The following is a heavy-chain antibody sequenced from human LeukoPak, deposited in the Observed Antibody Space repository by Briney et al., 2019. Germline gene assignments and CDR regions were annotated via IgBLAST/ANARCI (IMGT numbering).Heavy chain of an antibody. CDR3: ASPRIAAAYYYYYMDV. J-gene: IGHJ6*03. CDR2: ISSSSSYI. Sequence: GGSLRLSCAASGFTFSSYSMNWVRQAPGKGLEWVSSISSSSSYIYYADSVKGRFTISRDNAKNSLYLQMNSLRAEDTAVYYCASPRIAAAYYYYYMDVWGKGTTVTVSS. CDR1: GFTFSSYS. V-gene: IGHV3-21*01. D-gene: IGHD6-13*01.